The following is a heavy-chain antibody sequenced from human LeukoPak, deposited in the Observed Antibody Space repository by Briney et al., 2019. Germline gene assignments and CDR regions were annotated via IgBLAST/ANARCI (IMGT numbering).Heavy chain of an antibody. CDR1: GFTFSDSW. J-gene: IGHJ6*02. D-gene: IGHD7-27*01. Sequence: GSLRLSCAASGFTFSDSWMSWVRQAPGKGPEWVANIKEDESEKHYVDSVKGRFTVSRDNAKSSLFLQMNSLRVEDTAVYYCATYKNWVAGDVWGQGTTVSASS. CDR3: ATYKNWVAGDV. V-gene: IGHV3-7*01. CDR2: IKEDESEK.